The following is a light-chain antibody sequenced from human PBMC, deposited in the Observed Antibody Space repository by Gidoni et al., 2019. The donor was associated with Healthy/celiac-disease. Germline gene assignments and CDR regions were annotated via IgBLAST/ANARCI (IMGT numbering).Light chain of an antibody. Sequence: DIQMTQSPSSLSASVGDRVTITCRASQSISSYLNWYQQKPGKASKLLIYAASSLHSGVPSRFSGSGSGTDFTLTISSLQPEDFATYYCQQSYSTPPYTFGQGTNLEIK. CDR3: QQSYSTPPYT. CDR1: QSISSY. J-gene: IGKJ2*01. V-gene: IGKV1-39*01. CDR2: AAS.